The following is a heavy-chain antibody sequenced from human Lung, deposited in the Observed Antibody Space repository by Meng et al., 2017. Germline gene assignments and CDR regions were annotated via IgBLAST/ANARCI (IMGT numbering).Heavy chain of an antibody. V-gene: IGHV1-46*01. Sequence: QVQLVQSGAEVKNPGAPVKVSCNASGYTFTRHWMHWVRQARGQGLEWMGIINPSDGYTMYEQKFQDRITITGDTSTGTVYMELSGLRSEDTAVYYCTRDHSTADVTVWWFDPWGQGTLVTVSS. D-gene: IGHD4-17*01. CDR2: INPSDGYT. J-gene: IGHJ5*02. CDR1: GYTFTRHW. CDR3: TRDHSTADVTVWWFDP.